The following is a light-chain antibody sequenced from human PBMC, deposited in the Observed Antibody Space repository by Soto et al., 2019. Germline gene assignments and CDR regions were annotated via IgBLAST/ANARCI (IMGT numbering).Light chain of an antibody. CDR3: LQDYTYPLT. Sequence: IQMTQSPSSLSASVGDRVTITCRASQGIRNDLGWYQQKPGKAPKLLIYAASHLQSGVPSRFSGFGSATDFTLTITSLQPEDFATYYCLQDYTYPLTFGGGTKVDIK. CDR2: AAS. J-gene: IGKJ4*01. V-gene: IGKV1-6*01. CDR1: QGIRND.